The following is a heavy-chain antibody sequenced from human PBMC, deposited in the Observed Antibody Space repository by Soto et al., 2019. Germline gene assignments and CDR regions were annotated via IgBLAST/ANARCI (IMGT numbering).Heavy chain of an antibody. D-gene: IGHD4-17*01. Sequence: GGSLRLSCAASGFTFSSYAMTWVRQAPGRGLEWVSAISGSGSLTYYADSVKGRVTISRDNSKNTLYLQMNSLRADDTAVYFCARGIKYGAYSRWFDPWGQGTLVTV. V-gene: IGHV3-23*01. CDR3: ARGIKYGAYSRWFDP. CDR1: GFTFSSYA. CDR2: ISGSGSLT. J-gene: IGHJ5*02.